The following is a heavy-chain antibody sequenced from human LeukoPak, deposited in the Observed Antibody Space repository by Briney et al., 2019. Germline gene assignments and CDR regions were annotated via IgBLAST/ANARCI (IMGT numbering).Heavy chain of an antibody. D-gene: IGHD6-25*01. CDR1: GGSISSYY. CDR3: ARRGRNSSGWQDYL. J-gene: IGHJ4*02. V-gene: IGHV4-59*01. CDR2: IYHTGST. Sequence: SETLSLTCTVAGGSISSYYWSWIRQPPGKGLEWIANIYHTGSTNYNPSLSSRVTISIDTAKNQFSLKLTSVTAADTAVYYCARRGRNSSGWQDYLWGQGTLVTVSS.